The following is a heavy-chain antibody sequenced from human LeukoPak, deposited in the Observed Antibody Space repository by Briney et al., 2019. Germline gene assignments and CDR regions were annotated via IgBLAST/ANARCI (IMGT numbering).Heavy chain of an antibody. CDR3: ARHFAPEAWFQAP. V-gene: IGHV4-59*05. J-gene: IGHJ5*02. D-gene: IGHD3-10*01. Sequence: PSETLSLTCTVSSGSISNYYWSWIRQPPGKGLEWIGSIYYSGYTYYNPSLKSRVTISVDTSKNQFSLKLSSVTAADTAVYYCARHFAPEAWFQAPWGQGTLVTVSS. CDR1: SGSISNYY. CDR2: IYYSGYT.